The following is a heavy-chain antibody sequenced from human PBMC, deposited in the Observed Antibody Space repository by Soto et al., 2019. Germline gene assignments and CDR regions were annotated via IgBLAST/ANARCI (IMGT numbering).Heavy chain of an antibody. Sequence: QVQLQESGPGLVKPSETLSLTCTVSGGSISSYYWSWIRQPPGKGLEWIGYIYYSGSTSSNPSLTSRVTISVDTSKQRSSLQLSSVTAADTAVYYCARRYGGTFDYWGQGTLVTVSS. CDR1: GGSISSYY. J-gene: IGHJ4*02. V-gene: IGHV4-59*08. D-gene: IGHD2-15*01. CDR3: ARRYGGTFDY. CDR2: IYYSGST.